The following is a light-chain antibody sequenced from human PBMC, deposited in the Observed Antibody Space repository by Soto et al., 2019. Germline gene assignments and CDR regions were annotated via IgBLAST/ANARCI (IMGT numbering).Light chain of an antibody. V-gene: IGKV3-11*01. CDR3: QQRSDWPST. CDR1: QRVSRY. J-gene: IGKJ4*01. Sequence: EIVLTQSPATLSLSPGERATLSCRASQRVSRYLAWYQQKPGQAPRLLIYDASNRATGIPARFSGSGSGTDFTLTISSLEPEDFAVYYCQQRSDWPSTIGGGTKVLIK. CDR2: DAS.